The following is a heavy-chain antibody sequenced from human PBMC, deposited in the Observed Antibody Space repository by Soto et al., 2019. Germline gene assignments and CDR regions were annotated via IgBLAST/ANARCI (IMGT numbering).Heavy chain of an antibody. J-gene: IGHJ6*02. CDR1: GGSISSDGYS. Sequence: TLSLTCAVSGGSISSDGYSWSWIRQPPGKGLEWIGYIYHSGSTYYNPSLKSRVTISVDRSKNQFSLKLSSVTAADTAVYYCARADYYYGMDVWGQGTTVTVSS. V-gene: IGHV4-30-2*01. CDR3: ARADYYYGMDV. CDR2: IYHSGST.